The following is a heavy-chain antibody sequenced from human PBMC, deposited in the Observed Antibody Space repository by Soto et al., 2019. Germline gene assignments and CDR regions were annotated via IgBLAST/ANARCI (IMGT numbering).Heavy chain of an antibody. J-gene: IGHJ4*02. D-gene: IGHD3-22*01. CDR1: GGTFSSYA. V-gene: IGHV1-69*13. CDR2: IIPIFGTA. CDR3: ARDRVNYYDSSGYHTLDY. Sequence: ASVKVSCKASGGTFSSYAISWVRQAPGQGLEWMGGIIPIFGTANYAQKFQGRVTITADESTSTAYMELSSLRSEDTAVYYCARDRVNYYDSSGYHTLDYWGQGTLVTVSS.